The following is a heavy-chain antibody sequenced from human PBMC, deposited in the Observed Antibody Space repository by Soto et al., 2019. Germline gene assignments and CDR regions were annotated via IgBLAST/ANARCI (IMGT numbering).Heavy chain of an antibody. V-gene: IGHV4-39*01. CDR1: GASISSSTFF. J-gene: IGHJ5*02. D-gene: IGHD1-20*01. CDR3: ARHRAAGAFYNWAGFDP. Sequence: SETLSLTCTVSGASISSSTFFWGWIRQPPGRGLEWIGIIYPTGKTYYNSSLKSRVTMSVDTTNKQFSLKLSSVTAADTAVYYCARHRAAGAFYNWAGFDPWGNGTLVTVS. CDR2: IYPTGKT.